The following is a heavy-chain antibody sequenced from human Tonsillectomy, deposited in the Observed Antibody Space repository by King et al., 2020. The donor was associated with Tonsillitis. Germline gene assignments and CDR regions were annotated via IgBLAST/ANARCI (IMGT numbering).Heavy chain of an antibody. J-gene: IGHJ4*02. Sequence: VQLVESGGGLVKPGGSLRLSCAASGFTFSDYYISWIRQAPGKGREGVSYLRIRSSYTNYADSVKGRFTISRDNAKNSLYLQMNSLRAEDTAVYYCARDKGNLGAGAGNDYWGQGTLVTVSS. D-gene: IGHD6-19*01. CDR3: ARDKGNLGAGAGNDY. CDR1: GFTFSDYY. CDR2: LRIRSSYT. V-gene: IGHV3-11*06.